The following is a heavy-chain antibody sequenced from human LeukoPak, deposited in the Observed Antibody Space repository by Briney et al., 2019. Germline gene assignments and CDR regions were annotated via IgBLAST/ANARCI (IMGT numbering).Heavy chain of an antibody. CDR1: GFTFSSYA. CDR3: ARDPAGGQWLAFDY. J-gene: IGHJ4*02. Sequence: GGSLRLSCAASGFTFSSYAMSWVRQAPGKGLVWVSRINSDGSSTSYADSVKGRFTISRDNAKNTLYLQMNSLRAEDTAVYYCARDPAGGQWLAFDYWGQGTLVTVSS. V-gene: IGHV3-74*01. CDR2: INSDGSST. D-gene: IGHD6-19*01.